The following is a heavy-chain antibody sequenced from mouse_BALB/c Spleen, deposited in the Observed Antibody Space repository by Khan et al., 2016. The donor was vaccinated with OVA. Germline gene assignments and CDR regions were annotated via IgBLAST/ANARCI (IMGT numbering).Heavy chain of an antibody. V-gene: IGHV1-26*01. CDR1: GYSFTGYY. J-gene: IGHJ3*01. D-gene: IGHD2-14*01. Sequence: EVQLQQSGPDLVKPGASVKMSCKASGYSFTGYYMNWVKQSHGKSLECIGRVNPTTGNTNYNQKFRGNAILIVDTSSSTAYMELRSLTSEDSAVYYCARGYDFFAYWGQGTLVTVSA. CDR2: VNPTTGNT. CDR3: ARGYDFFAY.